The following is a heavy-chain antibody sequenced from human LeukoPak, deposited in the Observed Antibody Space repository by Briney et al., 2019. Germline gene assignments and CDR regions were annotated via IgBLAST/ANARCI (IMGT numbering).Heavy chain of an antibody. CDR1: GFTFDDYA. Sequence: QPGGSLRLSCAASGFTFDDYAMHWVRQAPGKGLEWVSGISWNSGSIGYADSVKGRFTISRDNAKNSLYLQMNSLRAEDTALYYCAKAKLLRLGELSLYPYFDYWGQGTLVTVSS. CDR3: AKAKLLRLGELSLYPYFDY. J-gene: IGHJ4*02. V-gene: IGHV3-9*01. CDR2: ISWNSGSI. D-gene: IGHD3-16*02.